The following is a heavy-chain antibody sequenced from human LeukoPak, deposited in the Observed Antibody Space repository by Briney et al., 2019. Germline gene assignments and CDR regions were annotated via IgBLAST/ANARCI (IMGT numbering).Heavy chain of an antibody. CDR3: ARDSRFLDASTDYVIWYFDL. J-gene: IGHJ2*01. CDR1: EYTFTDYY. CDR2: INPNCGVT. V-gene: IGHV1-2*06. Sequence: ASVKVSCKASEYTFTDYYIHWVRQAPGQGLEWMGRINPNCGVTRYAQKFRGRVTMTGDTSISTAYMELSRLTSDDTAVYYCARDSRFLDASTDYVIWYFDLWGRGTLVTVSS. D-gene: IGHD3-3*01.